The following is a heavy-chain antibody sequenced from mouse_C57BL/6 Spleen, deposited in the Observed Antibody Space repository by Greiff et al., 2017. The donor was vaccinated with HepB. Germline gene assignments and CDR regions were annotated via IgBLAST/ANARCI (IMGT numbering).Heavy chain of an antibody. CDR1: GYSITSGYY. Sequence: EVQLQESGPGLVKPSQSLSLTCSVTGYSITSGYYWNWIRQFPGNKLEWMGYISYDGSNNYNPSLKNRISITRDTAQNQFFLKLNSVTTEDTATYYCARDPTTVVATDYAMDYWGQGTSVTVSS. V-gene: IGHV3-6*01. CDR2: ISYDGSN. CDR3: ARDPTTVVATDYAMDY. D-gene: IGHD1-1*01. J-gene: IGHJ4*01.